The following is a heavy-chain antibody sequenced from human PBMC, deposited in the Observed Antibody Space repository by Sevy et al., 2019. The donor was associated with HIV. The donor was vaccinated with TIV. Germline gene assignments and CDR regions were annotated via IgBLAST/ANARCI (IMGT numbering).Heavy chain of an antibody. J-gene: IGHJ3*02. V-gene: IGHV3-30*18. D-gene: IGHD1-26*01. Sequence: GGSVRLSCAASGFTFSSYGMHWVRQAPGKGLEWVAVISYDGSNKYYADSVKGRFTISRDNSKNTLYLQMNSLRAEDTAVYYCAKIRTGGGSYRFDAFDIWGQGTMVTVSS. CDR2: ISYDGSNK. CDR1: GFTFSSYG. CDR3: AKIRTGGGSYRFDAFDI.